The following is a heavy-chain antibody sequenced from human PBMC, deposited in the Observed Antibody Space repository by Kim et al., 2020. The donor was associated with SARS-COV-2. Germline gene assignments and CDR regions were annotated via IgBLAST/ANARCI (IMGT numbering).Heavy chain of an antibody. CDR3: ARGMATIDHYYYGMDV. D-gene: IGHD5-12*01. J-gene: IGHJ6*02. Sequence: GGSLRLSCAASGFTFSSYEMNWVRQAPGKGLEWVSYISSSGSTIYYADSVKGRFTISRDNAKNSLYLQMNSLRAEDTAVYYCARGMATIDHYYYGMDVWGQGTTVTVSS. CDR2: ISSSGSTI. V-gene: IGHV3-48*03. CDR1: GFTFSSYE.